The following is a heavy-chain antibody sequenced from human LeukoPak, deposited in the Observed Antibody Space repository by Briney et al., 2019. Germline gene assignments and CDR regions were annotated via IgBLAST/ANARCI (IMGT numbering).Heavy chain of an antibody. V-gene: IGHV3-74*01. D-gene: IGHD3-10*01. CDR2: INSGGTVT. J-gene: IGHJ4*02. CDR3: AKDLDTLLRGVIPW. Sequence: PGGSLRLSCAASGFTFSDFWMHWVRQAPGKGLVWVSRINSGGTVTNYADSVKGRFTISRDNSKNTLYLQMNSLRAEDTAVYYCAKDLDTLLRGVIPWWGQGTLVTVSS. CDR1: GFTFSDFW.